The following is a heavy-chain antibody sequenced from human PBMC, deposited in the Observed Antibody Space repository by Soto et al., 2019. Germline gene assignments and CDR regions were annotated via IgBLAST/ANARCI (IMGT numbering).Heavy chain of an antibody. V-gene: IGHV3-72*01. CDR2: IRKKTTSYTT. D-gene: IGHD4-17*01. Sequence: GGSLRLSCAASGLTFSDRYMDWVRQAPGKGLEWVGRIRKKTTSYTTEYAASVKGRFIISRDDSTNSLYLQMSSLKTEDTAVYYGTTVTTVDYYFDYWGQGTLVTVSS. J-gene: IGHJ4*02. CDR3: TTVTTVDYYFDY. CDR1: GLTFSDRY.